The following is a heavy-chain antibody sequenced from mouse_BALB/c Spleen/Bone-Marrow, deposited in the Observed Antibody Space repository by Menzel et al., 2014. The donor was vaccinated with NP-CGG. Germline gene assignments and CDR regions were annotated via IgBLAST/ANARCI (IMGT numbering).Heavy chain of an antibody. CDR2: INPSSGYT. Sequence: QVQLQQSGAELARPGASVKMSCRASGYTFTTYTIHWVRQRPGQGLEWIGYINPSSGYTNYNQKFKDKVTLTADKSSSTAYMQLSSLTSEDSAVYYCARRDDGYVFFDYWGQGTTLTVSS. CDR1: GYTFTTYT. J-gene: IGHJ2*01. V-gene: IGHV1-4*01. D-gene: IGHD2-3*01. CDR3: ARRDDGYVFFDY.